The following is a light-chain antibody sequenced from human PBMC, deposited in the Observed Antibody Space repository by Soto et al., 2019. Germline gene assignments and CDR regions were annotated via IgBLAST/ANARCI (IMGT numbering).Light chain of an antibody. V-gene: IGKV1-5*03. Sequence: DIQMTQSPSTLSASVGDRVTITCRASQSISSWLAWYQQKPGKAPNLLIYKASSLESGVPSRFSGSGSGTEFTLTINSLQPDDSATYYCQQYSSHSRTFGQGTKVEIK. CDR1: QSISSW. CDR2: KAS. J-gene: IGKJ1*01. CDR3: QQYSSHSRT.